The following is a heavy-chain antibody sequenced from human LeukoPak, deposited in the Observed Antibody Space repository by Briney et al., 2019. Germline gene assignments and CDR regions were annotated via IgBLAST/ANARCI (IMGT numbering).Heavy chain of an antibody. CDR2: ISGSGGST. Sequence: PGGSLRLSCAASGCTFSSYAMSWVRQAPGKGLEWVSAISGSGGSTYYADSVKGRFTISRDNSKNTLYLQMNSLRAEDTAVYYCAKDSEVLRYFDWLGANFDYWGQGTLVTVSS. V-gene: IGHV3-23*01. CDR3: AKDSEVLRYFDWLGANFDY. J-gene: IGHJ4*02. CDR1: GCTFSSYA. D-gene: IGHD3-9*01.